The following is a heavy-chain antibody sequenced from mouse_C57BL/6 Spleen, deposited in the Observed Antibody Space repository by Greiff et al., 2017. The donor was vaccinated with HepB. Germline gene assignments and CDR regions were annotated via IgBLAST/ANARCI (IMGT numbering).Heavy chain of an antibody. J-gene: IGHJ3*01. CDR1: GFTFTDYY. CDR2: IRNKANGYTT. Sequence: EVMLVESGGGLVQPGGSLSLSCAASGFTFTDYYMSWVRQPPGKALEWLGFIRNKANGYTTEYSASVKGRFTISRDNSQSILYLQMNALRAEDSATYCCARYSGSSLFAYWGQGTLVTVSA. CDR3: ARYSGSSLFAY. D-gene: IGHD1-1*01. V-gene: IGHV7-3*01.